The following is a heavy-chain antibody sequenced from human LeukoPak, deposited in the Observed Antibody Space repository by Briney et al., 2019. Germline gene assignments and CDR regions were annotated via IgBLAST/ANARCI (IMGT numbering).Heavy chain of an antibody. Sequence: ASVKVSCKASGGTFSSYAISWVRQAPGQGLEWMGWISADNGNTNYAQNVQGRVTMTTDTSTSTAYMELRSLRSDDSAVYYCARGSSGIIPDYYYYGLDVWGQGTTVTVSS. CDR2: ISADNGNT. V-gene: IGHV1-18*01. CDR1: GGTFSSYA. CDR3: ARGSSGIIPDYYYYGLDV. J-gene: IGHJ6*02. D-gene: IGHD3-10*01.